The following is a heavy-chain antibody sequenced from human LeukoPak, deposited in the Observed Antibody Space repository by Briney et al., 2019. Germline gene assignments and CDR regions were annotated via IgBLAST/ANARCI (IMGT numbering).Heavy chain of an antibody. CDR2: IIPIFGTA. D-gene: IGHD2-2*01. V-gene: IGHV1-69*13. J-gene: IGHJ4*02. CDR3: ARGVSTGYCSSTSCFSFDY. Sequence: GASVKVSCKASGGTFSSYAISWVRQAPGQGLEWMGGIIPIFGTANYAQKFQGRVTITADESTSTAYMDLSSLRSEDTAVYYCARGVSTGYCSSTSCFSFDYSGQGTLVTVSS. CDR1: GGTFSSYA.